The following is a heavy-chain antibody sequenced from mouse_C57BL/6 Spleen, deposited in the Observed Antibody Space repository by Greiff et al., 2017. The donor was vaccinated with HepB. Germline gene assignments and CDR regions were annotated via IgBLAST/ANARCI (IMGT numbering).Heavy chain of an antibody. CDR3: AREEGAYAMDY. CDR1: GYTFTNYW. J-gene: IGHJ4*01. V-gene: IGHV1-63*01. CDR2: IYPGGGYT. Sequence: QVQLQQSGAELVRPGTSVKMSCKASGYTFTNYWIGWAKQRPGHGLEWIGDIYPGGGYTNYNEKFKGKATLTADKSSSTAYMQFSSLTSEDSAIYYCAREEGAYAMDYWGQGTSVTVSS.